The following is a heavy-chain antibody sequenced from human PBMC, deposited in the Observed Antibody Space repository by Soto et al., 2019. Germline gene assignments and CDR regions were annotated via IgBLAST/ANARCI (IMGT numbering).Heavy chain of an antibody. CDR1: GGTLSSYT. J-gene: IGHJ3*02. Sequence: SVKVSCKASGGTLSSYTISWVRQAPGQGLDWMGRIIPILGIANYAQKFQGRVTITADKSTSTAYMELSSLRSEDTAVYYCATSSIAVARNDAFDIWGQGTMVTVSS. CDR3: ATSSIAVARNDAFDI. V-gene: IGHV1-69*02. D-gene: IGHD6-19*01. CDR2: IIPILGIA.